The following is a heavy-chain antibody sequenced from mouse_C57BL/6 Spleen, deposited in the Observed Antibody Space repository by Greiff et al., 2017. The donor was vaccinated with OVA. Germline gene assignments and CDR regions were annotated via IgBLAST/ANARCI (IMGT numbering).Heavy chain of an antibody. V-gene: IGHV1-64*01. Sequence: QVRLQQPGAELVKPGASVKLSCKASGYTFTSYWMHWVKQRPGQGLEWIGMIHPNSGSTNYNEKFKSKATLTVDKSSSTAYMQLSSLTSEDSAVYYCARGRGSGSSPYFDYWGQGTTLTVSS. D-gene: IGHD1-1*01. J-gene: IGHJ2*01. CDR1: GYTFTSYW. CDR3: ARGRGSGSSPYFDY. CDR2: IHPNSGST.